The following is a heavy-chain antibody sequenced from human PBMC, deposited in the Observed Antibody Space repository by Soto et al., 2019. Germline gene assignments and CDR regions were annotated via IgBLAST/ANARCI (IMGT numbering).Heavy chain of an antibody. D-gene: IGHD4-17*01. CDR1: CGSFSSADDY. CDR2: IYYSGST. CDR3: VSAHGDYTHFDS. J-gene: IGHJ4*02. V-gene: IGHV4-30-4*01. Sequence: SETLSLTCTGSCGSFSSADDYWTWIRQPPGKGLEWIGYIYYSGSTYYNPSLKSRVSISLDKSKKQFSFKLTSVTASDTAVYYCVSAHGDYTHFDSWGQGTLVTVSS.